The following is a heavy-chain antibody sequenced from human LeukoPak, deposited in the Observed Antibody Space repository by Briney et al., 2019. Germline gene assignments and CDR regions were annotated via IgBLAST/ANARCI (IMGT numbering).Heavy chain of an antibody. V-gene: IGHV4-34*01. J-gene: IGHJ5*02. CDR1: GGSFSGYY. CDR2: INHSGST. D-gene: IGHD3-22*01. CDR3: ASFINYDSSGFDP. Sequence: SETLSLTCAVYGGSFSGYYWSWIRQPPGKGLEWIGEINHSGSTNYNPSLKSRVTISVDTSKNQFSLKLSSVTAADTAVYYCASFINYDSSGFDPWGQGTLVTVSS.